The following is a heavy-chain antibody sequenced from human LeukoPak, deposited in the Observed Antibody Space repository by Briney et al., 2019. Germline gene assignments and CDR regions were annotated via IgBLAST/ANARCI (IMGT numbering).Heavy chain of an antibody. D-gene: IGHD3-10*01. CDR3: ARGPSLWFGELLIYYDAFDI. V-gene: IGHV1-8*01. CDR1: GYTFTSYD. Sequence: ASVKVSCKASGYTFTSYDINWVRQATGQGLEWMGWMNPNSGNTGYAQKFQGRVTMTRNTSISTAYMELSSLRSEDTAVYYCARGPSLWFGELLIYYDAFDIWGQGTMVTVSS. CDR2: MNPNSGNT. J-gene: IGHJ3*02.